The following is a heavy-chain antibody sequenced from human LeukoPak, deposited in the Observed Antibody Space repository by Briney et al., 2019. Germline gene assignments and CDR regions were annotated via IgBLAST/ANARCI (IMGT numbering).Heavy chain of an antibody. D-gene: IGHD6-19*01. CDR1: GGSISSYY. CDR3: ARGATIAVASPDYFDY. J-gene: IGHJ4*02. V-gene: IGHV4-59*08. Sequence: SETLSLTCTVSGGSISSYYWSWIRQPPGKGLEWIGYIYYSGSTNYNPSLKSRVTISVDTSKNQFSLKLSSVTAADTAVYYCARGATIAVASPDYFDYWGQGTLVTVSS. CDR2: IYYSGST.